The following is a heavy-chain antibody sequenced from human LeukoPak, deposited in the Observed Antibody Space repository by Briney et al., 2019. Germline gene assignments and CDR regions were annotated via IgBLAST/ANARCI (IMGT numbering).Heavy chain of an antibody. D-gene: IGHD5-24*01. Sequence: GRSLRLSCAVSGFTFSNFGMYCVRQAPGKGLEWVAVISYDGSNKYHADSVKGRFTISRDNSKNTLYLQMNSLRLEDTAVYYCARDQYGYNTPIDYWGQGTLVTVSS. CDR2: ISYDGSNK. CDR3: ARDQYGYNTPIDY. J-gene: IGHJ4*02. CDR1: GFTFSNFG. V-gene: IGHV3-30-3*01.